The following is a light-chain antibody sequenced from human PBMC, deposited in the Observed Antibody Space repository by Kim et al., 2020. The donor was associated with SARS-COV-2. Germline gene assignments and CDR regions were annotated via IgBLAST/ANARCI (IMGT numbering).Light chain of an antibody. CDR3: SSYTIYSTWV. CDR2: DVT. V-gene: IGLV2-14*03. Sequence: QSALTQPASVSGSPGQSITISCTGSSSDIGPYNFVTWFQQHPGKAPKLIIYDVTERPSGVSDRFSGSKSGNTASLTISGLQAEDEASYYCSSYTIYSTWVFGGETKLTVL. CDR1: SSDIGPYNF. J-gene: IGLJ3*02.